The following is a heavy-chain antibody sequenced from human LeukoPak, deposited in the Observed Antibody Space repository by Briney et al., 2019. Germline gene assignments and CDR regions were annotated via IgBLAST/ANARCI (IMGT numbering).Heavy chain of an antibody. D-gene: IGHD7-27*01. Sequence: GGSLRLSCAASGFTFSRYSMTWVRQAPGKGLEWVSSITSSSGYIYYADSLRGRFTISRDNAKNSLYLQMNSLRAEDTAVCYCAREGSSGDWYFDYWGQGTLVTVSS. J-gene: IGHJ4*02. V-gene: IGHV3-21*01. CDR3: AREGSSGDWYFDY. CDR2: ITSSSGYI. CDR1: GFTFSRYS.